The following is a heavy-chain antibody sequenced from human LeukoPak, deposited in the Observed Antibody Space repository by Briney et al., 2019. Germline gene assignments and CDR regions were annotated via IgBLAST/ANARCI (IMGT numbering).Heavy chain of an antibody. V-gene: IGHV4-4*07. CDR2: IYTSGST. CDR3: ARASPGGGGYTDYYMDV. J-gene: IGHJ6*03. Sequence: SETLSLTCTVSGGSISSYYWSWIRQPAGKGLEWIGRIYTSGSTNYNPSLKSRVTMSVDTSKNQFSLKLSSVTAADTAVYYCARASPGGGGYTDYYMDVWGKGTTVTVSS. D-gene: IGHD3-16*02. CDR1: GGSISSYY.